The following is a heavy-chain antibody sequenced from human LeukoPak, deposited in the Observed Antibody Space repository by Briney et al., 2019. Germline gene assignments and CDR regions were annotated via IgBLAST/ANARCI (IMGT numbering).Heavy chain of an antibody. V-gene: IGHV3-53*01. CDR2: IYSGGNT. CDR3: ARDGLVGATLDALDI. Sequence: PGGSLRLSCAASGFTVSSNYMNWVRQAPGKGLEWVSIIYSGGNTHYADSVKGRFTISRDNSQNTLYLQMNSLRPEDTAVYYCARDGLVGATLDALDIWGQGTMVTVSS. CDR1: GFTVSSNY. J-gene: IGHJ3*02. D-gene: IGHD1-26*01.